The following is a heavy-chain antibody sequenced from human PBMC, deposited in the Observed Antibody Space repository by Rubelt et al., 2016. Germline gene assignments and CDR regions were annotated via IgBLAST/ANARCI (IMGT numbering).Heavy chain of an antibody. CDR3: ARANHGDYEDY. CDR2: IDAGNGDT. CDR1: GYTFTNYG. Sequence: QVQLVQSGAEVKKPGASVKVSCKASGYTFTNYGMHWVRQAPGQRLEWMGWIDAGNGDTKYSQKLKDRVYITRDASANTAYMELSSLRSEDTAVYYCARANHGDYEDYWGQGTLVTVSS. J-gene: IGHJ4*02. D-gene: IGHD4-17*01. V-gene: IGHV1-3*01.